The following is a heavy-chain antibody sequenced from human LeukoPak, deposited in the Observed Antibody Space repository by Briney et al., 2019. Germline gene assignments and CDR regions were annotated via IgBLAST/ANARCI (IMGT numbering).Heavy chain of an antibody. CDR3: ARQYGRPFDY. CDR2: IYPGDSDT. D-gene: IGHD4-17*01. Sequence: GESLKISCKGSGFSFISNWIGWVRQMPGEGLEGMGIIYPGDSDTRYSPSFQGQVTISADKPINTAYLQWSSLKASDTAMYYCARQYGRPFDYWGQGTLVTVSS. J-gene: IGHJ4*02. V-gene: IGHV5-51*01. CDR1: GFSFISNW.